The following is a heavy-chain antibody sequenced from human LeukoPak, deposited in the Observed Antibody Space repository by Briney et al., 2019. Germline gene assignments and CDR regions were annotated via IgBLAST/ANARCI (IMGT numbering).Heavy chain of an antibody. CDR2: ISSSSSYI. CDR3: AKDFLSSWYDLDI. V-gene: IGHV3-21*01. Sequence: KPGGSLRLSCAASGFTFSSYSMNWVRQAPGKGLEWVSSISSSSSYIYYADSVKGRFTISRDNSKNTLYLQMNSLRAEDTAVYYCAKDFLSSWYDLDIWGQGTMVTVSS. J-gene: IGHJ3*02. D-gene: IGHD6-13*01. CDR1: GFTFSSYS.